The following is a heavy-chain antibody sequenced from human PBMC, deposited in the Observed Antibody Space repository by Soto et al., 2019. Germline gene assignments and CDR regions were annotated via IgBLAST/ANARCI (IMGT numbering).Heavy chain of an antibody. Sequence: QVQLQESGPGLVKPSQTLSLTCTVSGGSISSGDYYWGWIRQVPGKGLEWIGYIYYSGSTYYSPSPRGLATWSVDTSKNQSSLKLSLGTAAATAIYYCAREGRMAAAGRFEYWGQGHLVTVSS. D-gene: IGHD6-13*01. J-gene: IGHJ4*02. CDR2: IYYSGST. V-gene: IGHV4-31*01. CDR3: AREGRMAAAGRFEY. CDR1: GGSISSGDYY.